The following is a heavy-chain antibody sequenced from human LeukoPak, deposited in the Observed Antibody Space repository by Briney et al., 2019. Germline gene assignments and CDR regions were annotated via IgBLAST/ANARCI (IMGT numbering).Heavy chain of an antibody. CDR3: AIMHGYYDGTGYWVQ. CDR1: GFTFASYG. CDR2: ITTNGGRT. Sequence: PGGSLRLSCAASGFTFASYGMSWVRQAPGKGLEWVSFITTNGGRTSYADSVEGRFTISRDNPRNTLYMQMNSLRDEDTAVDYCAIMHGYYDGTGYWVQWGQGTLVTVSS. J-gene: IGHJ1*01. D-gene: IGHD3-22*01. V-gene: IGHV3-23*01.